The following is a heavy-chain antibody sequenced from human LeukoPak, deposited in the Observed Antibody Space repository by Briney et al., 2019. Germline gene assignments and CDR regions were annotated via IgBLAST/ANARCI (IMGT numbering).Heavy chain of an antibody. V-gene: IGHV3-33*01. Sequence: PAGSLRLSCAASGFTFSSYGMHWVHQPPGKGLEWVGVIWSDGSNKYYADSVKGRFTVSRDNSKNTLYLQIISLGAEDTAVYYCARENYYGSGSYYSLFFDYWGQGALVTVSS. J-gene: IGHJ4*02. D-gene: IGHD3-10*01. CDR1: GFTFSSYG. CDR2: IWSDGSNK. CDR3: ARENYYGSGSYYSLFFDY.